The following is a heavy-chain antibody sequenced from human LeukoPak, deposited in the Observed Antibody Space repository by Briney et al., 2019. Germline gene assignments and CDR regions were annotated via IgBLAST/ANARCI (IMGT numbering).Heavy chain of an antibody. D-gene: IGHD3-22*01. CDR1: GFTFSSYA. J-gene: IGHJ4*02. V-gene: IGHV3-30*14. Sequence: GGSLRLSCAASGFTFSSYAMHWVRQAPGKGLEWVAVISYDGSNKFYADSVKGRFTISRDNSKNTLYLQMSSLRADDTAVYYCASYSSLDYWGQGALVTVSS. CDR3: ASYSSLDY. CDR2: ISYDGSNK.